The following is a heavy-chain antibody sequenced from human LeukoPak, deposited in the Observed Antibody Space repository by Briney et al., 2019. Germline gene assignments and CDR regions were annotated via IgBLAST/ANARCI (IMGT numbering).Heavy chain of an antibody. CDR2: IWYDGSNK. D-gene: IGHD3-22*01. Sequence: GRSLRLSCAASGFTFSSYGMHWVRRAPGKGLEWAAVIWYDGSNKYYADSVKGRFTISRDNSKNTLYLQMNSLRAEDTAVYYCAKDPNYDSSGFDYWGQGTLVTVSS. CDR3: AKDPNYDSSGFDY. CDR1: GFTFSSYG. V-gene: IGHV3-33*06. J-gene: IGHJ4*02.